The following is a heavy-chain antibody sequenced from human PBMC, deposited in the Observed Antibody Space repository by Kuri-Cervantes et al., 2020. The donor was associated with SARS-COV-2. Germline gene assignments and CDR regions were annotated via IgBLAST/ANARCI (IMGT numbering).Heavy chain of an antibody. CDR2: ISAYNGNT. CDR1: GYTFTSYG. Sequence: ASVKVSCKAPGYTFTSYGISWVRQAPGQGLEWMGWISAYNGNTNYAQKLQGRVTMATDTSTSTAYMELSSLRSEDTAVYYCARGGGYYYDSSGYGIDYWGQGTLVTVSS. CDR3: ARGGGYYYDSSGYGIDY. J-gene: IGHJ4*02. V-gene: IGHV1-18*01. D-gene: IGHD3-22*01.